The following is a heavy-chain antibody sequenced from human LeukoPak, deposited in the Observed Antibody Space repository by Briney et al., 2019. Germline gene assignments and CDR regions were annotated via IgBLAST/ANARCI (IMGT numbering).Heavy chain of an antibody. CDR3: ARDGKATNDY. J-gene: IGHJ4*02. CDR2: ISDNGDTI. D-gene: IGHD5-24*01. V-gene: IGHV3-64*02. Sequence: GGSLRLSCAASGFAFSTYAMQWVRQAPEKGLEYVSGISDNGDTIYYADSVKGRFTMSRDNSRNTLYLQMGSLRPEDTAVYYCARDGKATNDYWGQGTLVAVSS. CDR1: GFAFSTYA.